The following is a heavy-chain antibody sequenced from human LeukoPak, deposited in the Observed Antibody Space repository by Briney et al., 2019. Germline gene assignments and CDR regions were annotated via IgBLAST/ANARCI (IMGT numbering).Heavy chain of an antibody. CDR3: ARVAGSIDY. J-gene: IGHJ4*02. CDR2: MNPNSGYT. V-gene: IGHV1-8*03. Sequence: ASVKVSCKASGYTFTPYEINRVRQPTGQGPEWMGWMNPNSGYTGYAQKFQGRVTITRDTSISTAYMELSSLRSEDTAVYYCARVAGSIDYWGQGTLVTVSS. D-gene: IGHD6-19*01. CDR1: GYTFTPYE.